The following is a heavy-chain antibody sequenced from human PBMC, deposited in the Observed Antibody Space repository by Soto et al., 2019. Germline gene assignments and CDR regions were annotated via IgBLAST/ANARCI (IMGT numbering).Heavy chain of an antibody. V-gene: IGHV4-31*03. CDR1: GGSISSGGYY. Sequence: QVQLQESGPGLVKPSQTLSLTCTVSGGSISSGGYYWSWIRQHPGKGLEWIGYIYYCGSTYYNPSLKSRVTISVDTSKNQFSLKLSSVTAADTAVYYCARDWCTNGVCRLDYWGQGTLVTVSS. D-gene: IGHD2-8*01. CDR3: ARDWCTNGVCRLDY. CDR2: IYYCGST. J-gene: IGHJ4*02.